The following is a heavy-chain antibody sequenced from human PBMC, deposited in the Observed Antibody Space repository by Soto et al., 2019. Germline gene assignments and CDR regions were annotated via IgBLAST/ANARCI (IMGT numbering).Heavy chain of an antibody. D-gene: IGHD1-1*01. CDR2: IYWDDDK. J-gene: IGHJ6*02. Sequence: QITLKESGPTLVKPTQTLTLTCTFSGFSLSTGGVGVGWIRQPPGKALEWLALIYWDDDKRYSPSLKTRLTITKDTSKNQVVLIMTNMDPVDTATYYCAHSASPPDLEGQFYPYYYYYGLDVWGQGTTVTVSS. V-gene: IGHV2-5*02. CDR1: GFSLSTGGVG. CDR3: AHSASPPDLEGQFYPYYYYYGLDV.